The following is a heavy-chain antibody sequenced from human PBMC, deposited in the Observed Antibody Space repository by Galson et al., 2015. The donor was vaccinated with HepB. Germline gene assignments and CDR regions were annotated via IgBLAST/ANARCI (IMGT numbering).Heavy chain of an antibody. J-gene: IGHJ3*02. CDR2: IRSKANSYAT. V-gene: IGHV3-73*01. D-gene: IGHD6-13*01. CDR3: TLSEDGSSWYTAFDI. CDR1: GFTFSGSA. Sequence: SLRLSCAASGFTFSGSAMHWVRQASGKGLEWVGRIRSKANSYATAYAASVKGRFTISRDDSKNTAYLQMNSLKTEDTAVYYCTLSEDGSSWYTAFDIWGQGTMVTVSS.